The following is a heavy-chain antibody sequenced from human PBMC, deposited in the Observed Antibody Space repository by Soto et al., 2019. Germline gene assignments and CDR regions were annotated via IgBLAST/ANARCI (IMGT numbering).Heavy chain of an antibody. V-gene: IGHV3-30-3*01. J-gene: IGHJ4*02. CDR1: GFTFSSYA. CDR2: ISYDGSNK. CDR3: ASRKQWLAPYIDY. D-gene: IGHD6-19*01. Sequence: GGSLRLSCAASGFTFSSYAMHWVRQAPGKGLEWVAVISYDGSNKYYADSVKGRFTISRDNSKNTLYLQVNSLRAEDTAVYYCASRKQWLAPYIDYWGQGTLVTVSS.